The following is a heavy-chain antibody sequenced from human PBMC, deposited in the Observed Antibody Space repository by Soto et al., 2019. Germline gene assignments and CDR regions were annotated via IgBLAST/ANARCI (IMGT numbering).Heavy chain of an antibody. J-gene: IGHJ6*02. CDR1: GFTVSSYA. Sequence: PGGSLGLSCAASGFTVSSYAMHWVRQAPGKGLEWVAVISYDGSNKYYADSVKGRFTISRDNSKNTLYLQMNSLRAEDTAVYYCARDVGSSWFYYYYGMDVWGQGTTVPVSS. CDR2: ISYDGSNK. D-gene: IGHD6-13*01. CDR3: ARDVGSSWFYYYYGMDV. V-gene: IGHV3-30-3*01.